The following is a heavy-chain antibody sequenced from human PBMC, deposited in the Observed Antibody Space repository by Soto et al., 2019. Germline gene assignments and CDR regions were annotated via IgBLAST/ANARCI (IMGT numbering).Heavy chain of an antibody. Sequence: QVQLQESGPGLVKPSQTLSLTCTVSGGSISSGGYYWSWIRQHPGKGLEWIGYIYYSGSTYYNPSLKRRVTISVDTSKNQFSLKLSSVTAADTGVYYCARSGYSYGPNPLLYWGQGTLVTVSS. CDR2: IYYSGST. CDR3: ARSGYSYGPNPLLY. D-gene: IGHD5-18*01. V-gene: IGHV4-31*03. J-gene: IGHJ4*02. CDR1: GGSISSGGYY.